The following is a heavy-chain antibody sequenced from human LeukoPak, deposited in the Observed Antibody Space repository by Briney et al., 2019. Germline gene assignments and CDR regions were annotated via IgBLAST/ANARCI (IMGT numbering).Heavy chain of an antibody. Sequence: PGGSLRLSCAASGFTFSSYSMNWVRQAPGKGLEWVSSISSSSSYIYYADSVKGRFTISRDNAKNSLYLQMNSLRAEDTALYYCARVFSSPGFLVWAFDIWGQGTMVTVSS. D-gene: IGHD6-13*01. J-gene: IGHJ3*02. CDR1: GFTFSSYS. V-gene: IGHV3-21*04. CDR2: ISSSSSYI. CDR3: ARVFSSPGFLVWAFDI.